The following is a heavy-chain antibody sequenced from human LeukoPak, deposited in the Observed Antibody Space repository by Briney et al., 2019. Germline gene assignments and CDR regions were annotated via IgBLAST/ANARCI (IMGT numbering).Heavy chain of an antibody. CDR3: ARDGDILTGYYKYYFDY. V-gene: IGHV3-21*01. Sequence: PGGSLRLSCAASGFTLSRYTMNWVRQAPGKGLEWVSSITSSSSYIYYADSVKGRFTNSRDNAKKSLYLQMNSLRAEDTAVYYCARDGDILTGYYKYYFDYWGQGTLVTVSS. J-gene: IGHJ4*02. CDR1: GFTLSRYT. CDR2: ITSSSSYI. D-gene: IGHD3-9*01.